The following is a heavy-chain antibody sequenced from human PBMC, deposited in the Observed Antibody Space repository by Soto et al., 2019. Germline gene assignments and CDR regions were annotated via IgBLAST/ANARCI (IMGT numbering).Heavy chain of an antibody. CDR1: GFAFDLYA. CDR2: ISGSGGAT. Sequence: QTGGSLRLSCAASGFAFDLYAMTWVRQAPGKGLEWVSGISGSGGATYYTDSLRGRFTISRDNSKNTLSLQMNSLRGEDTAMYYCARLSGSGSYYNRNWFDPWGQGTLVTVSS. CDR3: ARLSGSGSYYNRNWFDP. D-gene: IGHD3-10*01. V-gene: IGHV3-23*01. J-gene: IGHJ5*02.